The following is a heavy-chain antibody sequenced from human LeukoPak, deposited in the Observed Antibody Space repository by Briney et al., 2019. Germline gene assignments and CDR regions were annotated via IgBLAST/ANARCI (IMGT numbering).Heavy chain of an antibody. Sequence: SETLSLTCAVYGGSFSGYYWSWIRQPPGKGLEWIGEINYSGSTNYNPSLKSRVTISVDTSKNQFSLELSSVTAADTAVYYCARGVCSGGSCYSEWNYWGQGTLVTVSS. V-gene: IGHV4-34*01. CDR3: ARGVCSGGSCYSEWNY. D-gene: IGHD2-15*01. CDR2: INYSGST. J-gene: IGHJ4*02. CDR1: GGSFSGYY.